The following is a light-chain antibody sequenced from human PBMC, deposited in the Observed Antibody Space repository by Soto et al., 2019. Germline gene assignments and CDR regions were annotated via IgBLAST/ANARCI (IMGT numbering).Light chain of an antibody. CDR1: QGISSY. V-gene: IGKV1-9*01. CDR2: AAS. CDR3: QQLNSYPP. J-gene: IGKJ1*01. Sequence: DIQLTQSPSFLSASVGDRVTITCRASQGISSYLAWYQQKPGKAPKLLIYAASTLQSGVPSRFSGSGSGTEFPLTISSLQPEDFATYYCQQLNSYPPFGQGTKVEIK.